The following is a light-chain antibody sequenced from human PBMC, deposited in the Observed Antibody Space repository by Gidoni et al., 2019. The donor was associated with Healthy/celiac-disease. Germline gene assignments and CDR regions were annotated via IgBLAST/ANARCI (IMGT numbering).Light chain of an antibody. Sequence: DIQMTQSPSSLSASVGDRVTIPWRASQSISSYLNWYQQKPGKAPKLLIYAASSLQSGVPSRFSGSGSGTDFTLTISSLQPEDFATYYCQQSYSTPLTFGGGTKVEIK. CDR3: QQSYSTPLT. J-gene: IGKJ4*01. CDR2: AAS. CDR1: QSISSY. V-gene: IGKV1-39*01.